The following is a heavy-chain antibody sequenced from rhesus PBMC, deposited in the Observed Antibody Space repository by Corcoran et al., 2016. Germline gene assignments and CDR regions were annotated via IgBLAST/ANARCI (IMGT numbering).Heavy chain of an antibody. CDR2: IYGSSGST. V-gene: IGHV4-76*01. CDR3: ARGYYSGSLNRGYFDL. CDR1: GYSISSGYD. J-gene: IGHJ2*01. Sequence: QVQLQESGPGVVKPSETLSLTCAVSGYSISSGYDWSWIRQPPGKGLEWIGYIYGSSGSTNYNPSLKNPVTISKDPSKKQFVLKLSSVTAADTAVYYCARGYYSGSLNRGYFDLWGPGTPITISS. D-gene: IGHD3-16*01.